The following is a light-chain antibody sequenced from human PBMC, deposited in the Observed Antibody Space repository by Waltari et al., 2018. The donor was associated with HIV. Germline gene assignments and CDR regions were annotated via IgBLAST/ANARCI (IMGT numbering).Light chain of an antibody. CDR3: AAWDDSLNGHWV. Sequence: QSVLTQPPSASGPPGQRVTMSSSGRSSNIGINTVNWYQQLPGKAPNLLIFSDTQRPSGVPDRFSGSKSGTSASLAISGLQSEDEGDYYCAAWDDSLNGHWVFGGGTRVTVL. CDR2: SDT. CDR1: SSNIGINT. J-gene: IGLJ3*02. V-gene: IGLV1-44*01.